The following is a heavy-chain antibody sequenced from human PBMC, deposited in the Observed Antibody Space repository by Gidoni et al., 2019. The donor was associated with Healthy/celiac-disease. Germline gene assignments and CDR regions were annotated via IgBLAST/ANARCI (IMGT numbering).Heavy chain of an antibody. CDR2: IYYSGST. D-gene: IGHD3-3*01. CDR3: AAYYDFWSGYPPNYYYGMDG. J-gene: IGHJ6*02. CDR1: GGSVSRGSYY. V-gene: IGHV4-61*01. Sequence: QVQLQESGPGLVKPSETLSLTCTVSGGSVSRGSYYWSWIRQPPGKGLEWIGYIYYSGSTNYNPSLKSRVTISVDTSKSQFALKLSSVTAADTAVYYCAAYYDFWSGYPPNYYYGMDGWGQGTTVTVSS.